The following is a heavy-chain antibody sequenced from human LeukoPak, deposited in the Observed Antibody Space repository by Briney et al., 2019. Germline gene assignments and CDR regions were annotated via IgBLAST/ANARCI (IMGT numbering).Heavy chain of an antibody. CDR1: GGSIIGHW. CDR3: ARRKTADASIDF. V-gene: IGHV4-59*08. CDR2: IFYSGGST. J-gene: IGHJ4*02. Sequence: SETLSLTCTVSGGSIIGHWWSWIRQPPGKGLEWIGDIFYSGGSTNYNPSLRSRLTMSLDKSKNQFSLKLTSVTAADTAMYYCARRKTADASIDFWGQGTLVTASS.